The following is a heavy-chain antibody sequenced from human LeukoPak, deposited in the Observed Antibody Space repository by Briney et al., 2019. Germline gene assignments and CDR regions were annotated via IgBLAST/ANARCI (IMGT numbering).Heavy chain of an antibody. CDR2: IGTAGDT. V-gene: IGHV3-13*01. J-gene: IGHJ3*02. CDR3: ARARLYGDYVGAFDI. Sequence: GGSLRLSCAASGFTFSSYDMHWVRQATGKGLEWVSAIGTAGDTYYPGSVKGRFTISRENAKNSLYLQMNSLRAGDTAVYYCARARLYGDYVGAFDIWGQGTMVTVPS. D-gene: IGHD4-17*01. CDR1: GFTFSSYD.